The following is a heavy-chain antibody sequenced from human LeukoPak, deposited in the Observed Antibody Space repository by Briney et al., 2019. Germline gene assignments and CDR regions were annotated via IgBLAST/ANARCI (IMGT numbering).Heavy chain of an antibody. CDR1: GYTFTSYD. Sequence: ASVKVSCKASGYTFTSYDINWVRQATGQGLEWMGWMNPNSGNTGYAQKFQGRVTMTRNTSISTAYMELSSLRSEDTAVYYCARGRTTVTTIWIDPWGQGTLVTVSS. D-gene: IGHD4-17*01. J-gene: IGHJ5*02. CDR2: MNPNSGNT. CDR3: ARGRTTVTTIWIDP. V-gene: IGHV1-8*01.